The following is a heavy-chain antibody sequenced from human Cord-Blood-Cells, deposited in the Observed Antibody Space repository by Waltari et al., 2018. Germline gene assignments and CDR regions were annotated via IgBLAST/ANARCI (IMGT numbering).Heavy chain of an antibody. V-gene: IGHV3-7*01. CDR3: ARVGSNYYYYYMDV. J-gene: IGHJ6*03. Sequence: EVQLVESGGGVVQPGGSLRLSCAASGFPFSGYWMRRVRQAPGKGLEWVANIKQDGSEKYYVDSVKGRFTISRDNAKNSLYLQMNSLRAEDTAVYYCARVGSNYYYYYMDVWGKGTTVTVSS. CDR2: IKQDGSEK. D-gene: IGHD3-10*01. CDR1: GFPFSGYW.